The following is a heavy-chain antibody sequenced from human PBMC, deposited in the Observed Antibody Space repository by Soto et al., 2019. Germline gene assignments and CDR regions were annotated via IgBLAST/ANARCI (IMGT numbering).Heavy chain of an antibody. CDR2: IYHRAST. CDR3: ARGEQWLALSYFDL. CDR1: GFSISSGYY. D-gene: IGHD6-19*01. Sequence: SETLSLTCAVSGFSISSGYYWAWIRQPPGKGLEWIGNIYHRASTYYNPSLKSRVTISVDTSKNQFSLKLDSVTAADTAVYYCARGEQWLALSYFDLWGQGTMVTFSS. J-gene: IGHJ4*02. V-gene: IGHV4-38-2*01.